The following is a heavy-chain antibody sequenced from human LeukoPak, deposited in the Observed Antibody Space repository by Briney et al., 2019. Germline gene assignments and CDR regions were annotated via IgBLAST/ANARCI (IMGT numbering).Heavy chain of an antibody. Sequence: SETLSLTCAVSGGSFSGYYWSWIRQPPGKGLEWIGEINHSGTTNYNPSLKSRVTISIDTSRNQFSLKLSSLTAADTGVYYCASSRGYSSSLWYYYMDVWGKGTTVTVSS. V-gene: IGHV4-34*01. CDR3: ASSRGYSSSLWYYYMDV. CDR2: INHSGTT. D-gene: IGHD6-13*01. J-gene: IGHJ6*03. CDR1: GGSFSGYY.